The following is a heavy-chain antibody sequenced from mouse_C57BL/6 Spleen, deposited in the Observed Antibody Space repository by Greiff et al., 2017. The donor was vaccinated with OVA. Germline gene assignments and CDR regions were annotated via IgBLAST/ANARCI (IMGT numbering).Heavy chain of an antibody. V-gene: IGHV1-15*01. D-gene: IGHD1-1*01. J-gene: IGHJ2*01. CDR3: TREGYGSHYFDY. CDR1: GYTFTDYE. CDR2: IDPETGGT. Sequence: LVESGAELVRPGASVTLSCKASGYTFTDYEMHWVKQTPVHGLEWIGAIDPETGGTAYNQKFKGKAILTADKSSSTAYMELRSLTSEDSAVYYCTREGYGSHYFDYWGQGTTLTVSS.